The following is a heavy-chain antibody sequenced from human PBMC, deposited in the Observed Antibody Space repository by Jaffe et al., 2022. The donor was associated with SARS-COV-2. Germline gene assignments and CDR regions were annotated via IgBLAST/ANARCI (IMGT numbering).Heavy chain of an antibody. D-gene: IGHD6-6*01. CDR1: GFTFSQHY. J-gene: IGHJ6*02. CDR2: TRKRTNGYTT. V-gene: IGHV3-72*01. Sequence: EVRLVESGGGLVQPGGSLRLSCAASGFTFSQHYMDWVRQAPGKGLEWVGRTRKRTNGYTTEYAASVKGRFTISRDDSANLLSLQMNSLKTEDTAVYYCTRGPAQSNFYDYGLDVWGQGTTVTVSS. CDR3: TRGPAQSNFYDYGLDV.